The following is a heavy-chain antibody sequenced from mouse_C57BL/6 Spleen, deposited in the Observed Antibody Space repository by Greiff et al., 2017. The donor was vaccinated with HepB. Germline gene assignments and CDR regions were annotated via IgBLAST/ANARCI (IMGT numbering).Heavy chain of an antibody. Sequence: EVQLQQSGPVLVKPGASVKMSCKASGYTFTDYYMNWVKQSHGKSLEWIGVINPYNGGTSYNQKFKGKATLTVDKSSSTAYMELKSLTSEDSAVYYCARGDYGSRRYYAMDYWGQGTSVTVSS. CDR1: GYTFTDYY. V-gene: IGHV1-19*01. CDR2: INPYNGGT. CDR3: ARGDYGSRRYYAMDY. D-gene: IGHD1-1*01. J-gene: IGHJ4*01.